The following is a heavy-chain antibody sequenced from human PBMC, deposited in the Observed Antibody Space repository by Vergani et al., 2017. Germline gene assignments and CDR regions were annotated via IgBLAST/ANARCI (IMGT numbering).Heavy chain of an antibody. Sequence: VELLESGGGLAQPGGSLRVSCSASGFRVTTYYMSWVRQAPGKGLEWVSVIKSDGRTSYAESVRGRFTIPRDTSRNAVYLQMNMLRVEETGVYYCTRSECSGTTCYSHYFDLWGHGVLVTVSS. D-gene: IGHD2-15*01. V-gene: IGHV3-66*02. CDR2: IKSDGRT. CDR3: TRSECSGTTCYSHYFDL. CDR1: GFRVTTYY. J-gene: IGHJ4*01.